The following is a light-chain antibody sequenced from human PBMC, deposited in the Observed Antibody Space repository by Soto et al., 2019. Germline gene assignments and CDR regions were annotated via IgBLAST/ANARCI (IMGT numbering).Light chain of an antibody. J-gene: IGKJ1*01. CDR2: DAS. CDR3: QQYKDSLWT. Sequence: EIVMTQSPATLSVSPGESATLSCRASQTVLNNLAWFQQEPGQAPRLLIYDASTRATGIPARFSGSGSGTEFTLTISSLQSEASAFYYCQQYKDSLWTFGPGTKVDIK. CDR1: QTVLNN. V-gene: IGKV3-15*01.